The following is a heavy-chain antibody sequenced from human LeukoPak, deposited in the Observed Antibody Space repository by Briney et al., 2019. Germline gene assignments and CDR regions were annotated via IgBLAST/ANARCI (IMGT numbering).Heavy chain of an antibody. CDR3: ARDVIVGATLGTPFDY. CDR2: IYTSGNT. J-gene: IGHJ4*02. V-gene: IGHV4-4*07. D-gene: IGHD1-26*01. Sequence: TSETLSLTCTVSGVSISRYYWSWIRQPAGKGLEWIGRIYTSGNTDYNPSLTSRATMSIDTSKNQFSLKLNSVTAADTAVYYCARDVIVGATLGTPFDYWGQGTLVTVSS. CDR1: GVSISRYY.